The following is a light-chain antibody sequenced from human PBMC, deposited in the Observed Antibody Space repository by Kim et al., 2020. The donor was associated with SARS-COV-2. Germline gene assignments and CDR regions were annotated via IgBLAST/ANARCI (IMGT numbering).Light chain of an antibody. CDR3: QRYNNWPLYT. J-gene: IGKJ2*01. Sequence: VASGTRATLSWRVSQSFSSNLDRYQQKPGQAPRILICGASTRAKGIPARFSGSGAGTELTLTISSLQSEDFAVYYWQRYNNWPLYTFSQGTELDIK. V-gene: IGKV3-15*01. CDR2: GAS. CDR1: QSFSSN.